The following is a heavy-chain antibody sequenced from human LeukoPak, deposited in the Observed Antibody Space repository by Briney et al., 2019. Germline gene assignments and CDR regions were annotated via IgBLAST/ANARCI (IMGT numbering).Heavy chain of an antibody. CDR3: ARTRTAMGTSFDY. Sequence: ASVKVSCKASGYTFTSYYMHWVRQAPGQGLEWMGIINPSGGSTSNAPKFQGRVTMTSDTSTSTVYMGLSSLTSEDTAVYYCARTRTAMGTSFDYWGQGTLVTVSS. V-gene: IGHV1-46*01. J-gene: IGHJ4*02. D-gene: IGHD5-18*01. CDR1: GYTFTSYY. CDR2: INPSGGST.